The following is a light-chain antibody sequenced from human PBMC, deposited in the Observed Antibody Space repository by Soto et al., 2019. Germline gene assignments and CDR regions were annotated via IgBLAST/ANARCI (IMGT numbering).Light chain of an antibody. CDR3: ISYTRTSTYV. CDR1: SSDVGGYNY. Sequence: QSALTQPACVSGSPGQSITISCTGTSSDVGGYNYVSWYQQHPGKAPKLMIYDVSNWPSGVSNRFSGSKSGNTASLTISGLEAEDEADYYCISYTRTSTYVFGTGTKLTVL. J-gene: IGLJ1*01. V-gene: IGLV2-14*01. CDR2: DVS.